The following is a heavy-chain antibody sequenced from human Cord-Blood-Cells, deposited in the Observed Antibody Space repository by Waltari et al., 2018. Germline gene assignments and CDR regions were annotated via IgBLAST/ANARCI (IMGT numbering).Heavy chain of an antibody. J-gene: IGHJ1*01. D-gene: IGHD3-22*01. CDR1: GFTFSSYA. Sequence: EVQLLESGGGLVQPGGSLRLSCAASGFTFSSYAMSWVRQAPGKGLEWVSAISGSGGSTYYADSVKGRFTISRDNSKNTLYLQMNSLRAEDTAVYYCAKAYQDGMIVVVTPLEYFQHWGQGTLVTVSS. CDR2: ISGSGGST. CDR3: AKAYQDGMIVVVTPLEYFQH. V-gene: IGHV3-23*01.